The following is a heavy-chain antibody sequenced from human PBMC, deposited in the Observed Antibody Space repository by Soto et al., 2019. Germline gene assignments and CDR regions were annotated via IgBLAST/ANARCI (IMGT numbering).Heavy chain of an antibody. J-gene: IGHJ3*02. V-gene: IGHV3-30*18. Sequence: PGGSLILSCEGSGFAFDSYDIHWVRQAPGKGLEWVGVISSDGYNQAYEDSVKGRFTISRDNSRNTVYLQMDSLRSEDTAVFFCAKGRTYGYDAFDIWGQGTTVT. CDR3: AKGRTYGYDAFDI. CDR1: GFAFDSYD. D-gene: IGHD5-18*01. CDR2: ISSDGYNQ.